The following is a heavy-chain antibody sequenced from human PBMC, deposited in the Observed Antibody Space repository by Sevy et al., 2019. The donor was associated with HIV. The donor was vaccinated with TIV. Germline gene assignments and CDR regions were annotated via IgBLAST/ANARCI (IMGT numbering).Heavy chain of an antibody. CDR1: GYNFRKYT. CDR2: INTDTGNL. J-gene: IGHJ5*02. D-gene: IGHD3-10*01. CDR3: ARGAHYGSGYNYFDP. Sequence: ASVKVSCKESGYNFRKYTMNWVRQAPGQGLEWMGWINTDTGNLTYAQGFTGRFVFSLVTSASTTYLQITSLKAEDTAVYYCARGAHYGSGYNYFDPWGQGTLVTVSS. V-gene: IGHV7-4-1*02.